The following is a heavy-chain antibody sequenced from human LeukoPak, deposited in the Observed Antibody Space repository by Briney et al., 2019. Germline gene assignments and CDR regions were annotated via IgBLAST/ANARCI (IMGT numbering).Heavy chain of an antibody. CDR1: GGSISSGGYC. CDR2: IYYSGST. Sequence: SETLSLTCTVSGGSISSGGYCWRWIRQHPGKGLEWIGYIYYSGSTYYNPSLKSRVTISVDTSKNQFSLKLSSVTAADTAVYYCARIRFGEETDYWGQGTLVTVSS. D-gene: IGHD3-10*01. CDR3: ARIRFGEETDY. V-gene: IGHV4-31*03. J-gene: IGHJ4*02.